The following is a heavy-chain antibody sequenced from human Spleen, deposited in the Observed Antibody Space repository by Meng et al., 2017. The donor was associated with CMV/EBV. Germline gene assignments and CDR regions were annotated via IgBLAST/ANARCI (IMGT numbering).Heavy chain of an antibody. CDR3: ASFSCSSTSCYNAFDY. V-gene: IGHV4-31*03. CDR1: GGSISSGDYY. CDR2: IYSSGST. D-gene: IGHD2-2*02. J-gene: IGHJ4*02. Sequence: SETLSLTCTVSGGSISSGDYYWNWIRQHPGKGLEWIGYIYSSGSTYYNPSLKSRVTISVDTSKNQFSLKLSSVTAADTAVYYCASFSCSSTSCYNAFDYWGQGTLVTVSS.